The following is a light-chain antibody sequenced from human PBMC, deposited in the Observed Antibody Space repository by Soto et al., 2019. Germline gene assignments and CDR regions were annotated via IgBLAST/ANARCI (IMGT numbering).Light chain of an antibody. Sequence: RVMPQYPSTLSVSPGETATLSCRASQTVGRNLAWYQQESGQPPRLLIYAASTRATGIPARFSGSGSGTEFTLTISSLQSDDIAIYYCQQYYTWPRTFGQGTKVGI. CDR2: AAS. CDR1: QTVGRN. V-gene: IGKV3-15*01. CDR3: QQYYTWPRT. J-gene: IGKJ1*01.